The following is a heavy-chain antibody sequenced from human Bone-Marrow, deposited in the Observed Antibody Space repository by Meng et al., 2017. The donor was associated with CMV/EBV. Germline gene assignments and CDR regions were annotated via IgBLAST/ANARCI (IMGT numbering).Heavy chain of an antibody. J-gene: IGHJ4*02. Sequence: GESLKISCAASGFTFTTYEMNWVRQAPGKGLEWVSYISSGGGTIYYADSVRGRFTLSRDNAKNSLHLQMNSLRAEDTAVYYCARELGGGFWSGYFDYCGQGTLVTVSS. D-gene: IGHD3-3*01. V-gene: IGHV3-48*03. CDR2: ISSGGGTI. CDR3: ARELGGGFWSGYFDY. CDR1: GFTFTTYE.